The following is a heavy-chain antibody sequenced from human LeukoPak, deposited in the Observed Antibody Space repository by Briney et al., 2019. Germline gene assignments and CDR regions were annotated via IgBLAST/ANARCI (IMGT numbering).Heavy chain of an antibody. D-gene: IGHD6-6*01. Sequence: PSETLSLTCTVSGGSISSGGYYWSWIRQHPGKGLEWIGYIYYSGSTCYNPSLKSRVTISVDTSKNQFSLKLSSVTAADTAVYYCARDRGQLAGGDAFDIWGQGTMVTVSS. CDR1: GGSISSGGYY. V-gene: IGHV4-31*03. CDR2: IYYSGST. CDR3: ARDRGQLAGGDAFDI. J-gene: IGHJ3*02.